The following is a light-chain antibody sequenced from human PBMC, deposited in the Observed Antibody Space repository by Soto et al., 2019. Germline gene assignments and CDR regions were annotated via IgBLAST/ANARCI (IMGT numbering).Light chain of an antibody. CDR3: YTYAGGSTYL. CDR1: SSVVWSYSL. V-gene: IGLV2-23*01. J-gene: IGLJ1*01. Sequence: QSALTQPASVSGSPGQSITISCAGTSSVVWSYSLLSWYQHHPGKAPKLIIYEDIKGPSGVSNRFSGSKSGNTASLRISGLQAEDEADYYCYTYAGGSTYLFGTGTKVTVL. CDR2: EDI.